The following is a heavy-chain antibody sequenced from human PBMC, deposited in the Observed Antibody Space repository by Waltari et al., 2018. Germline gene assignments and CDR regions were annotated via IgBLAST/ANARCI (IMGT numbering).Heavy chain of an antibody. CDR3: VRSHCIGDSCFRYFDS. D-gene: IGHD2-15*01. V-gene: IGHV4-38-2*01. CDR2: IYHSGST. J-gene: IGHJ4*02. CDR1: GYSISRGYY. Sequence: QVQLQESGPGLVKPSETLSLTCAVSGYSISRGYYWGWIRQPPGKGLEWIGSIYHSGSTYYNPSLKSRVTISVDTSKNQFSLMLSSVTAADTAVYYCVRSHCIGDSCFRYFDSWGQGTLVTVSS.